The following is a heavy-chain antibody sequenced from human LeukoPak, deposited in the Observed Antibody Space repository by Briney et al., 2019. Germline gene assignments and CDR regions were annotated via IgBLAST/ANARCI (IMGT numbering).Heavy chain of an antibody. Sequence: SETLSLTCTVSGGSLSNYYWSWTRQPPGKGLEWIGYIYYSGSTNYNPSLKSRVTISVDTSKNQFSLKLSSVTAADTAVYYCARELPTAYWGQGTLVTVSS. J-gene: IGHJ4*02. CDR1: GGSLSNYY. D-gene: IGHD2-2*01. CDR3: ARELPTAY. CDR2: IYYSGST. V-gene: IGHV4-59*01.